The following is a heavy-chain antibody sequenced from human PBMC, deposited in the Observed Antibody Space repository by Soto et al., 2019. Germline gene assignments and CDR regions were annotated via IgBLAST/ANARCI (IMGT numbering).Heavy chain of an antibody. CDR2: IKTDGSTT. Sequence: EVQLVESGGGLVQPGESLRLSCEASGFTFSNHWMHWVRQAPGKGPVWVARIKTDGSTTNYADYVKGRFTVSRDNAKNTLFLQMNSLRVADTAVYYCARTWNGVDYWGRGTLVTVSS. J-gene: IGHJ4*02. D-gene: IGHD1-1*01. CDR3: ARTWNGVDY. CDR1: GFTFSNHW. V-gene: IGHV3-74*01.